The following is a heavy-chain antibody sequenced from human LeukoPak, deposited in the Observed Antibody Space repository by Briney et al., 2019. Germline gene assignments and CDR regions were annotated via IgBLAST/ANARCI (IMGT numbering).Heavy chain of an antibody. CDR1: GFTFSNYG. CDR2: IWYDGDNK. J-gene: IGHJ4*02. V-gene: IGHV3-33*01. D-gene: IGHD5-18*01. Sequence: GRSLRLSCAASGFTFSNYGMHWVRQAPGKGLEWVAVIWYDGDNKYYADSVKGRFTISRDNSKNTLYLQMNSLRAEDTAVYYCARGWGYSYGLFDYWGQGTLVTVSS. CDR3: ARGWGYSYGLFDY.